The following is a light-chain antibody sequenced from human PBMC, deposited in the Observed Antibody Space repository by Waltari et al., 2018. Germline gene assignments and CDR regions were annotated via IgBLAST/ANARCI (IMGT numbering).Light chain of an antibody. J-gene: IGKJ1*01. CDR3: QHYYTSSWT. CDR2: DVS. CDR1: QSIGRK. V-gene: IGKV1-5*01. Sequence: IQMTQSPSTLSASVGDRVTITCRASQSIGRKLAWYRQKPGKAPNLLIYDVSSFESGVPSRFTGSGSVTEFTLTISNLQPDDFATYYCQHYYTSSWTFGQGTKVEIK.